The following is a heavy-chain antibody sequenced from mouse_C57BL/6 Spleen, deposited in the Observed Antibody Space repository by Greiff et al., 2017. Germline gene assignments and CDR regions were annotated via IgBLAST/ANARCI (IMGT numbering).Heavy chain of an antibody. J-gene: IGHJ3*01. Sequence: VQLQQSGPELVKPGASVKISCKASGYSFTGYYMNWVKQSPEKSLEWIGDINPSTGGATYTQKFKAKATLTVDKSSSTAYMQLKSLTSEDAAVYYCASPYDYDGGLAYWGQGTLVTVSA. D-gene: IGHD2-4*01. CDR3: ASPYDYDGGLAY. V-gene: IGHV1-42*01. CDR1: GYSFTGYY. CDR2: INPSTGGA.